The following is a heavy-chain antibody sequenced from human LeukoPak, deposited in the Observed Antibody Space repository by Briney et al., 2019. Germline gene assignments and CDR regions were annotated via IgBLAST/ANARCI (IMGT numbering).Heavy chain of an antibody. CDR2: ISGSGGST. Sequence: GGSLRLSCAASGFTFSSYAMSWVRQAPGKGLKWVSAISGSGGSTYYADSVKGRFTISRDNSKNTLYLQMNSLRAEDTAVYYCARLMVDTAMVIFDYWGQGTLVTVSS. D-gene: IGHD5-18*01. CDR3: ARLMVDTAMVIFDY. J-gene: IGHJ4*02. CDR1: GFTFSSYA. V-gene: IGHV3-23*01.